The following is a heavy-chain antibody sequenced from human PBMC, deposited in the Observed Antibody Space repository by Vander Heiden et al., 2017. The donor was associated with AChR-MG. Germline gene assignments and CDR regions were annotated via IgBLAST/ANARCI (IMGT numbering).Heavy chain of an antibody. Sequence: QLQLQESGPGLVKASETLSLTCTVSGGPISSSSYYWGWIRQPPGKGLEWIGSIYYSGSTYYNPSLKSRVTISVDTSKNEFSLKLSSMTAADTAVYYCARPLPGYCGGGSCPFDYWGQGTLVTVSS. CDR2: IYYSGST. CDR3: ARPLPGYCGGGSCPFDY. CDR1: GGPISSSSYY. D-gene: IGHD2-15*01. J-gene: IGHJ4*02. V-gene: IGHV4-39*01.